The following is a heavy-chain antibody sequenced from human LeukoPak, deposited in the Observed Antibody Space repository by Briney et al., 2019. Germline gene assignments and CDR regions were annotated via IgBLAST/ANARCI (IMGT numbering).Heavy chain of an antibody. V-gene: IGHV3-23*01. CDR1: GFTFSSYA. CDR3: AKAYCSSTSCPRPYYGMDV. J-gene: IGHJ6*02. CDR2: ISGSGGST. Sequence: GGSLRLSCAASGFTFSSYAMSWVCQAPGKGLEWVSAISGSGGSTYYADSVKGRFTISRDNSKNTLYLQVNSLRAEDTAVYYCAKAYCSSTSCPRPYYGMDVWGQGTTVTVSS. D-gene: IGHD2-2*01.